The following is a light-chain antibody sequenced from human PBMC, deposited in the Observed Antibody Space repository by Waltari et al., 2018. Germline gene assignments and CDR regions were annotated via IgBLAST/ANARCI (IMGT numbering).Light chain of an antibody. V-gene: IGLV2-11*01. CDR3: CSYAGSYTHVV. CDR1: SSDVGGYDY. Sequence: QSALTQPRSVSGSPGQSVTISCTGTSSDVGGYDYVSWSQHPPGKAPKLMICDVTKRPSGVPDRFSGSKSGNTASLTISGLQAEDEADYYCCSYAGSYTHVVFGGGTKLTVL. CDR2: DVT. J-gene: IGLJ2*01.